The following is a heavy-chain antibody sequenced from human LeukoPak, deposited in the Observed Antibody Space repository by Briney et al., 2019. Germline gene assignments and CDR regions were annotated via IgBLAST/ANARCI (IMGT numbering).Heavy chain of an antibody. CDR2: IIPIFGTA. CDR1: GGTFSSYA. D-gene: IGHD3-3*01. V-gene: IGHV1-69*13. CDR3: ARGALRFSDAFDI. Sequence: SVKVSCKASGGTFSSYAISWVRQAPGQGLEWMGGIIPIFGTANYAQKFQGRVSITADESTSTAYMELSSLRSEDTAVYYCARGALRFSDAFDIWGQGTMVTVSS. J-gene: IGHJ3*02.